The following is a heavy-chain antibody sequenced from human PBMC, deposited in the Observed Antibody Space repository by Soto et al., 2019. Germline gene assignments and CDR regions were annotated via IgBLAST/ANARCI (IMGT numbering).Heavy chain of an antibody. CDR1: GGSFSGYY. V-gene: IGHV4-34*01. J-gene: IGHJ3*02. Sequence: QVQLQQWGAGLLKPSETLSLTCAVYGGSFSGYYGRWIRQPPGKGLEWGGEINHRGSLNYNPSLKSRVTITVDTSKHKFSFQLSSVTASDTAVYYCASLLVRVTTDPIFPSDACDTWGQGTMVTFSS. D-gene: IGHD3-10*01. CDR3: ASLLVRVTTDPIFPSDACDT. CDR2: INHRGSL.